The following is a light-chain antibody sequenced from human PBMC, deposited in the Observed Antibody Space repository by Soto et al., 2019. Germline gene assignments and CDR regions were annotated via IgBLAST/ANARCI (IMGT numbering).Light chain of an antibody. CDR1: TTDVGGYSY. J-gene: IGLJ1*01. Sequence: QSVLTQPASVSGSPGQSITISCTGSTTDVGGYSYVSWYQQHPGKAPKLMIYDVNNRPSGVSDRFSGSKSGNTASLTISGLRAEDEAEYYCSSYSKTSTPYVFGAGTKVTVL. CDR2: DVN. V-gene: IGLV2-14*01. CDR3: SSYSKTSTPYV.